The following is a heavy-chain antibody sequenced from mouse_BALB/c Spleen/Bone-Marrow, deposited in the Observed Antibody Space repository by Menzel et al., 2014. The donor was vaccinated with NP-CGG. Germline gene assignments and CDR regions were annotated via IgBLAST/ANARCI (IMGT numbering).Heavy chain of an antibody. CDR2: IRLKSDNYAT. CDR3: TDGGTTVGFAY. CDR1: GFTFSTYW. D-gene: IGHD1-1*01. V-gene: IGHV6-3*01. J-gene: IGHJ3*01. Sequence: DVKLVESGGGLVQPGGSMKLSCVASGFTFSTYWMSWVRQSPEKGLEWVAEIRLKSDNYATHYAESVKGKFTISRDDSKSRLHLQMNSLRAEDTGIYYCTDGGTTVGFAYWGQGTLVTVSA.